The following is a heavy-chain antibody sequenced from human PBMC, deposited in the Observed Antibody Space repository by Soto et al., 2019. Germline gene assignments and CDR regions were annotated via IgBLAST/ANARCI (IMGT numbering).Heavy chain of an antibody. J-gene: IGHJ6*02. CDR3: ARGFLGYSYYYYGMDV. Sequence: SETLSLTCAVYGGSFSGYYWSWIRQPPGKGLEWVGEINHSGSTNYNPSLKSRVTISVDTSKNQYSLKLSSVTAADTAVYYCARGFLGYSYYYYGMDVWGQGTTVTVSS. CDR1: GGSFSGYY. CDR2: INHSGST. D-gene: IGHD5-12*01. V-gene: IGHV4-34*01.